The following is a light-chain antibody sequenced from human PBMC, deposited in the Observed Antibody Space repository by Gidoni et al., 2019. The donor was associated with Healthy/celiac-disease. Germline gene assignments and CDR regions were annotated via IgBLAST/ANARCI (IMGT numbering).Light chain of an antibody. CDR1: QSISSY. Sequence: DIQMTQSPSSLSASVGDRVTITCRASQSISSYFNWYQQKPGKAPKLLIYAASSLQSGVPSRFSGSRSGTDFTLTISSLQPEDFATYYCQQSYSTPWTFGQGTKVEIK. CDR2: AAS. J-gene: IGKJ1*01. V-gene: IGKV1-39*01. CDR3: QQSYSTPWT.